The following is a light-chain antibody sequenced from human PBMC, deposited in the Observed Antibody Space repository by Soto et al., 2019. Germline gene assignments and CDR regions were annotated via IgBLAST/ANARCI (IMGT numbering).Light chain of an antibody. CDR2: DVS. CDR1: SADVSSTNF. Sequence: SALKQPASVSGSPGQSITSYCTGISADVSSTNFVSWYQHRPGKAPSLILYDVSHRPSGVSNRFSGSTAGDTASLTISGLPLEDEADYYCTSYRRGPLYVVGTGTKLTVL. CDR3: TSYRRGPLYV. V-gene: IGLV2-14*03. J-gene: IGLJ1*01.